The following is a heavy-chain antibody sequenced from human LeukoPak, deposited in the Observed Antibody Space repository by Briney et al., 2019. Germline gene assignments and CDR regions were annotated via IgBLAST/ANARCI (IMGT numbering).Heavy chain of an antibody. V-gene: IGHV3-7*01. J-gene: IGHJ4*02. CDR2: IKQDGSEK. CDR1: GFTFSNYW. D-gene: IGHD6-13*01. CDR3: ARDGNQYDDSSWEELDY. Sequence: PGGSLRLSCVPSGFTFSNYWMSWVRQAPGKGLEWVANIKQDGSEKNYVDSVKGRFTISRDNAKNSLYLQMNSLRAEDTAVYYCARDGNQYDDSSWEELDYWGQGTLVTVSS.